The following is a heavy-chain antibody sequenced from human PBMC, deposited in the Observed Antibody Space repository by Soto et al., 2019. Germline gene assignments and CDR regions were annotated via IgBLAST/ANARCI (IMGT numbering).Heavy chain of an antibody. CDR3: ATAKLLLPWLFDY. CDR1: VFTVSSNY. CDR2: IYSGGST. J-gene: IGHJ4*02. V-gene: IGHV3-66*01. D-gene: IGHD2-15*01. Sequence: HPGGSLRLSCAASVFTVSSNYMSWVRQAPGKGLEWVSVIYSGGSTYYADSVKGRFIISRDDSKNTLCLQMNSLRAEDTAVYYCATAKLLLPWLFDYWGQGTLVTVSS.